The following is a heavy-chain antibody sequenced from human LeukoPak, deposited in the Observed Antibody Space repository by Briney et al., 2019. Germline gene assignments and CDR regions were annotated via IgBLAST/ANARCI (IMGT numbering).Heavy chain of an antibody. D-gene: IGHD3-22*01. Sequence: ASVKVSFKASGYTFTSYGISWVRQAPGQGLEWMGWISAYNGNTNYAQKLQGRVTMTTDTSTSTAYMELRSLRSDDTAVYYCAREYYYDSSGPDTDYYYYGMDVWGQGTTVTVSS. CDR3: AREYYYDSSGPDTDYYYYGMDV. J-gene: IGHJ6*02. CDR1: GYTFTSYG. CDR2: ISAYNGNT. V-gene: IGHV1-18*01.